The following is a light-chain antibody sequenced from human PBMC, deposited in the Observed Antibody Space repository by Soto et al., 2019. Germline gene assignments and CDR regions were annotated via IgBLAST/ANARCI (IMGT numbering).Light chain of an antibody. CDR3: AAWDNRLNRHV. CDR1: SSNIGTSS. J-gene: IGLJ1*01. Sequence: QSVLTQPHSASGTPGQRVTISCSGSSSNIGTSSVHWFQQLPGTAPKLLISTTNQRPSGVPERFSGSKSGTSASLAISGLQSDDEADYYCAAWDNRLNRHVFLPGTKVTV. CDR2: TTN. V-gene: IGLV1-44*01.